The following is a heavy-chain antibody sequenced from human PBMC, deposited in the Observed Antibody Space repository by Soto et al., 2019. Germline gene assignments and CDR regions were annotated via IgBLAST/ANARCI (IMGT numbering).Heavy chain of an antibody. CDR2: ISGSGGST. CDR1: GFTFSSYA. D-gene: IGHD2-8*01. J-gene: IGHJ4*02. CDR3: AKGACTNGVCYIPQNFDY. Sequence: GGSLRLSCAASGFTFSSYAMSWVRQAPGKGLEWVSAISGSGGSTYYADSVKGRFTISRDNSKNTLYLQMNSLRAEDTAVYYCAKGACTNGVCYIPQNFDYWGQGTLVTVSS. V-gene: IGHV3-23*01.